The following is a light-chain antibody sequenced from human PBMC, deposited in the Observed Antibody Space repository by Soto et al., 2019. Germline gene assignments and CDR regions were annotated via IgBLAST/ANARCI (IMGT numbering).Light chain of an antibody. V-gene: IGKV3-15*01. Sequence: EVVMTQSPATLSVSPGERATLSCRASQSVGSDLAWYQQKPGQAPRLLIYGASARATDIPARFSGSGSGTEFTLTISSLQSEDFAVYYCQQYINWPLTFGGGTKVAIK. CDR2: GAS. CDR3: QQYINWPLT. CDR1: QSVGSD. J-gene: IGKJ4*01.